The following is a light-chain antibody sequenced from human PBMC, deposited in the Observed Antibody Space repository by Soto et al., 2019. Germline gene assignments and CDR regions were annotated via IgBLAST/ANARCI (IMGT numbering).Light chain of an antibody. CDR2: ENN. J-gene: IGLJ1*01. Sequence: SVLTQPPSVSEAPGQRVTISCTGSSSNIGAGYEAHWYQQVPGTAPKLLIYENNNRPSGVPDRFSGSKSGTSASLAITGLQAEDEAEYHCQSYDSSLSGYVFGTGTKLTVL. CDR1: SSNIGAGYE. V-gene: IGLV1-40*01. CDR3: QSYDSSLSGYV.